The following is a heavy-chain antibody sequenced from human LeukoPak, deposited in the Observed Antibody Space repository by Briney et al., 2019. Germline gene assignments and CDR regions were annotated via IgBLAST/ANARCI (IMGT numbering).Heavy chain of an antibody. CDR2: ISWNSGSI. V-gene: IGHV3-9*01. J-gene: IGHJ4*02. CDR1: GFTFDDYA. CDR3: AKAGAYDSSGSFDY. D-gene: IGHD3-22*01. Sequence: GGSLGLSCAASGFTFDDYAMHWVRQAPGKGLEWVSGISWNSGSIGYADSVKGRFTISRDNAKISLYLQMNSLRAEDTALYYCAKAGAYDSSGSFDYWGQGTLVTVSS.